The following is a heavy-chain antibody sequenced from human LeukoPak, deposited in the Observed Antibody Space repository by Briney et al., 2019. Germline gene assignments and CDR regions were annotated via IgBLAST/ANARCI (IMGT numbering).Heavy chain of an antibody. D-gene: IGHD3-22*01. CDR2: IDWDDDK. J-gene: IGHJ4*02. V-gene: IGHV2-70*11. CDR1: GFSLSTSGMC. Sequence: SGPALVKPTQTLTLTCIFSGFSLSTSGMCVSWIRQPPGKALEWLARIDWDDDKYYNTSLKTRLTISKDTSKNQVVLTMTNMDLVDTATYYCARGSGVYDSSGYYPTFDYWGQGTLVSVSS. CDR3: ARGSGVYDSSGYYPTFDY.